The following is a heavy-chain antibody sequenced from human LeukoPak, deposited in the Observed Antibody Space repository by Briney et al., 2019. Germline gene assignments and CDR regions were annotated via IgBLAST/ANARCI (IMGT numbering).Heavy chain of an antibody. Sequence: SQTLSLTCAISGDSISSNSVTWNWIRQSPSRGLEWLGRTYYRSTWYNDYAVSVRGRITVNPDTSKNQFSLHLNSVTPEDTAVYYCARRLTQYDCFDPRGQGILVTVSS. J-gene: IGHJ5*02. CDR2: TYYRSTWYN. CDR1: GDSISSNSVT. V-gene: IGHV6-1*01. D-gene: IGHD2-2*01. CDR3: ARRLTQYDCFDP.